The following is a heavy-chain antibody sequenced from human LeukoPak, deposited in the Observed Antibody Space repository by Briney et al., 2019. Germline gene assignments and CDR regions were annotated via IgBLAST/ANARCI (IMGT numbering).Heavy chain of an antibody. CDR1: GGPISSGGYS. CDR2: IYHSGST. D-gene: IGHD4-23*01. Sequence: SEALSLTCAVSGGPISSGGYSWSWIRQPPGKGLEWIGYIYHSGSTYYNPSLKSRVTISVDRSKNQFSLKLSSVTAADTAVYYCARDYGGAIDYWGQGTLVTVSS. J-gene: IGHJ4*02. V-gene: IGHV4-30-2*01. CDR3: ARDYGGAIDY.